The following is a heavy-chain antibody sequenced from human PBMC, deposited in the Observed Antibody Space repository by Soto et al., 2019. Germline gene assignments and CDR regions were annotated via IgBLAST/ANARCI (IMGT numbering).Heavy chain of an antibody. J-gene: IGHJ4*02. D-gene: IGHD3-22*01. CDR1: GFTFSSYA. CDR2: ISSNGGST. Sequence: HPGGSLRLSCAASGFTFSSYAMHWVRQAPGKGLEYVSAISSNGGSTYYADSVKGRFTISRDNSKNTLYLQMGSLRAEDMAVYYCARVFYESSAHYYDYWGQGTLVTVSS. V-gene: IGHV3-64*02. CDR3: ARVFYESSAHYYDY.